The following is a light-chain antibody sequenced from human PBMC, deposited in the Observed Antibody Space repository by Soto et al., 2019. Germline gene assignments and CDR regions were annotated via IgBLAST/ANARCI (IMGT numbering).Light chain of an antibody. Sequence: DVHMTQSPSTLSASVGDRVTITCRASQTINNWLAWYQMKPGKAPKVLIQKASYLQTGVPSRFSGGGSETEFTLTISSLQPDDFATYYCQQYNSYSWTFGRGTKVDI. CDR2: KAS. CDR3: QQYNSYSWT. J-gene: IGKJ1*01. CDR1: QTINNW. V-gene: IGKV1-5*03.